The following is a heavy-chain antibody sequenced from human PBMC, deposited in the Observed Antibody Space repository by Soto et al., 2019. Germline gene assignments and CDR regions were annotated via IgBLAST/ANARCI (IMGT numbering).Heavy chain of an antibody. CDR2: IIPMFGKP. Sequence: QVQLVQSGAEVRELGSSVKVSCEASGGTFRSYAINWVRQAPGQGLEWMGGIIPMFGKPNYAEKFLGRVTISADESTRTAYMEVTRLKSEDTAVYYCARSMETNYFYCMDVWGLGTTVTVSS. CDR1: GGTFRSYA. D-gene: IGHD2-8*01. CDR3: ARSMETNYFYCMDV. J-gene: IGHJ6*02. V-gene: IGHV1-69*01.